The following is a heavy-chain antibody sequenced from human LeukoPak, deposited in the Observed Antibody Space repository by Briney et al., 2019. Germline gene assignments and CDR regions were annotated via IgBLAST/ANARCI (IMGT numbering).Heavy chain of an antibody. D-gene: IGHD3-10*01. V-gene: IGHV3-23*01. Sequence: GGSLRLSCAASGFTFSSYAMSWVRQAPGKGLEWVSAISGSGGSTYYADSVKGRFTISRDNSKNTLYLQMNSLRAEDTAVYYCAKLLDVVRGVIQYFDYWGQGTLVTVSS. J-gene: IGHJ4*02. CDR1: GFTFSSYA. CDR2: ISGSGGST. CDR3: AKLLDVVRGVIQYFDY.